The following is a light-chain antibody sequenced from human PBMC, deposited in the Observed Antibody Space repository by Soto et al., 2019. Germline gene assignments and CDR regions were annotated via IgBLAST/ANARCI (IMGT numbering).Light chain of an antibody. J-gene: IGLJ1*01. CDR3: QSHDSSLSSYV. V-gene: IGLV1-40*01. CDR2: GND. Sequence: QSVLTQPPSVSGAPGQRVTISCTGRSSNIGAGYDVHWYQQLPGTAPKLLIYGNDNRPSGVPDRFSGSRSGTSASLAITGLQAEDEAIYYCQSHDSSLSSYVFGTGTKLTVL. CDR1: SSNIGAGYD.